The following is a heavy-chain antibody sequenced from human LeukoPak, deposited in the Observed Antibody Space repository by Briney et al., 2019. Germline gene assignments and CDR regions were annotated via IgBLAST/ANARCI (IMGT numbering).Heavy chain of an antibody. CDR3: AKYSSGWVNDY. J-gene: IGHJ4*02. V-gene: IGHV3-23*01. CDR1: GFSVSTYP. Sequence: GGSLRLSCTASGFSVSTYPMAWVRQAPGKGLQWVSTITASGTDTFYADSVKGRFTISRDNSKNTLSLQMNRLRAEDTALYYCAKYSSGWVNDYWGQGTLVTVSS. CDR2: ITASGTDT. D-gene: IGHD6-19*01.